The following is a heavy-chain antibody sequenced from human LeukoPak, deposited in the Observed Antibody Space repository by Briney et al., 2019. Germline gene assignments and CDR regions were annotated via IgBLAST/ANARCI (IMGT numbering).Heavy chain of an antibody. D-gene: IGHD1-1*01. V-gene: IGHV1-69*05. CDR2: VIPIFGTA. Sequence: ASVKVSCKASGGTFSSYAISWVRQAPGQGLEWMGGVIPIFGTANYAQKFQGRVTITTDESTSTAYMELSSLRAEDTAVYYCAKDQVQLEPLGYWGQGTLVTVSS. J-gene: IGHJ4*02. CDR3: AKDQVQLEPLGY. CDR1: GGTFSSYA.